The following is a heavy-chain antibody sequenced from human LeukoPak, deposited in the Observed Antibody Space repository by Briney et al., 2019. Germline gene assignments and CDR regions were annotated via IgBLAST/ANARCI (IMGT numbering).Heavy chain of an antibody. J-gene: IGHJ4*02. CDR1: GYTFTSYD. CDR3: ATDYYYDSSGSYYTVDY. D-gene: IGHD3-22*01. V-gene: IGHV1-8*01. Sequence: ASVKVSCKASGYTFTSYDINWVRQATGQGLEWMGWMNPNSGNTGYAQKFQGRVTMTEDTSTDTAYMELSSLRSEDTAVYYCATDYYYDSSGSYYTVDYWGQGTLVTVSS. CDR2: MNPNSGNT.